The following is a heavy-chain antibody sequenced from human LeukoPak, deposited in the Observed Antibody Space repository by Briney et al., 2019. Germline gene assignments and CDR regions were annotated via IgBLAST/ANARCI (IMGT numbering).Heavy chain of an antibody. CDR2: IRFDGSKT. V-gene: IGHV3-30*02. Sequence: GGSLRLSGAAAGFTFSSYGMHWVRQAPSKGLEWVAFIRFDGSKTYYADSVKGRFTISRDISESTLYLQLNSLRAEDTAVYYCTKETTLTSDRFDPWGQGTLVTVSS. CDR3: TKETTLTSDRFDP. J-gene: IGHJ5*02. D-gene: IGHD4-11*01. CDR1: GFTFSSYG.